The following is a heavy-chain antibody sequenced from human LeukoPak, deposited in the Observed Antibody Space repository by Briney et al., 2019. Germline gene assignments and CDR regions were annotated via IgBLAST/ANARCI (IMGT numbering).Heavy chain of an antibody. V-gene: IGHV3-7*01. J-gene: IGHJ4*02. CDR3: ARERVAVAGRPLDY. Sequence: PGGSLRLSCTASGFTFSNFWMGWVRQAPGKGLEWVANIKQDETEKFYLGSVKGRFTISRDNAKNSLYLQMNSLRAEDTAVYYCARERVAVAGRPLDYWGQGTLVTVSS. D-gene: IGHD6-19*01. CDR2: IKQDETEK. CDR1: GFTFSNFW.